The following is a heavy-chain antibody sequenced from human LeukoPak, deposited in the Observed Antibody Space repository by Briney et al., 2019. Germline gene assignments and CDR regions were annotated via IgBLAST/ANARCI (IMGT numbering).Heavy chain of an antibody. J-gene: IGHJ6*02. Sequence: GGSLRLSCAASGFTFSTYGMHWVRQAPGKGLEWVAVIWYDGSNKYYAVSVKGRFTISRDNSKNTLYLQMNSLRAEDTAVYYCARANYGSGSNYYYGMDVWGQGTTVTVSS. CDR1: GFTFSTYG. D-gene: IGHD3-10*01. V-gene: IGHV3-33*01. CDR2: IWYDGSNK. CDR3: ARANYGSGSNYYYGMDV.